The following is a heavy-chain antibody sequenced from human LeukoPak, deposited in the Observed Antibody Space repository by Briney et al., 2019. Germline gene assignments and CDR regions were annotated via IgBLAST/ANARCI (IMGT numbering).Heavy chain of an antibody. CDR1: GLTFSDAW. CDR3: TTDRKVGAIPYDY. Sequence: EGSLRLSCGVSGLTFSDAWMNWIRQAPGKGLEWVGRIESKARGGSIYYATPVKGRFIISRDDSKNILYVQMNSLKTEDTAVYYCTTDRKVGAIPYDYWGQGALVTVSS. J-gene: IGHJ4*02. V-gene: IGHV3-15*07. CDR2: IESKARGGSI. D-gene: IGHD3-16*01.